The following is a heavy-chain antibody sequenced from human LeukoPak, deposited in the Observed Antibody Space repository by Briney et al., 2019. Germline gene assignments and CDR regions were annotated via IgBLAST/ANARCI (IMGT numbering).Heavy chain of an antibody. J-gene: IGHJ4*02. CDR2: IHKDATT. CDR1: GFAFHDFA. D-gene: IGHD2-2*01. V-gene: IGHV3-43*02. Sequence: GGSLRLSCAASGFAFHDFAMHWVRQAPGKVPEWVSLIHKDATTRYAESVKGRFAISRDNSKKSLYLQIDSLTTDDSAMYYCAKTRRSRTEYADFDRWGQGTLVTVSS. CDR3: AKTRRSRTEYADFDR.